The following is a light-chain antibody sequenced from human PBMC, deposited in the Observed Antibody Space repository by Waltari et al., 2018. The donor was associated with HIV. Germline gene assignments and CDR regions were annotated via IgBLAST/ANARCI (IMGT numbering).Light chain of an antibody. V-gene: IGKV1-9*01. Sequence: DIQLTQYPSFLSASVGDRVTITCRASQGISSYLPWYQQKPGKAPNLLIYSASTLQSGVPSRFSGSGSGTEFTLTINSLQPEDFATYYCQQFNTFSPITFGQGTRLEIK. CDR1: QGISSY. CDR2: SAS. CDR3: QQFNTFSPIT. J-gene: IGKJ5*01.